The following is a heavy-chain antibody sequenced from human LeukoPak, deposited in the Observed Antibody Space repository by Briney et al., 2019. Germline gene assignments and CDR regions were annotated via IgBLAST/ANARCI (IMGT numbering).Heavy chain of an antibody. D-gene: IGHD6-13*01. CDR1: GFTFSSYG. CDR2: ISYDGSNK. Sequence: GRSPRLSCAASGFTFSSYGMHWVRQAPGKGLEWVAVISYDGSNKYYADSVKGRFTISRDNSKNTLYLQMNSLRAEDTAVYYCAKDLIAAATEQKGNYWGQGTLVTVSS. J-gene: IGHJ4*02. CDR3: AKDLIAAATEQKGNY. V-gene: IGHV3-30*18.